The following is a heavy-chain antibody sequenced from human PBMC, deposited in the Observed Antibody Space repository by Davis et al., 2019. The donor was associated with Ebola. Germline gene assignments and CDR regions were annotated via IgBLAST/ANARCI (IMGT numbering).Heavy chain of an antibody. J-gene: IGHJ6*02. V-gene: IGHV3-21*01. Sequence: PGGSLRLSCAASGFTFSIYNMNWVRQAPGKGLEWVSSITSSGSSISYADSVKGRFTISRDNANNSLFLQMNSLRAEDTALYYCAREPVTLPGNYYGMDVWGQGTTVTVSS. D-gene: IGHD3-10*01. CDR1: GFTFSIYN. CDR2: ITSSGSSI. CDR3: AREPVTLPGNYYGMDV.